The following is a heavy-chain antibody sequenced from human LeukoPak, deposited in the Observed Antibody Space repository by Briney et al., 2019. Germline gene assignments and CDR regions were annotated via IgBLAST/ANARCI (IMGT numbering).Heavy chain of an antibody. V-gene: IGHV3-21*01. CDR1: GFTFSSYS. CDR3: ARGWAYGSGSYLLMDV. CDR2: ISSSSSYI. J-gene: IGHJ6*02. Sequence: PGGSLRLSCAASGFTFSSYSMNWVRQAPGKGLEWVSSISSSSSYIYYAGSVKGRFTISRDNAKNLLYLQMNSLRAEDTAVYYCARGWAYGSGSYLLMDVWGQGTTVTVSS. D-gene: IGHD3-10*01.